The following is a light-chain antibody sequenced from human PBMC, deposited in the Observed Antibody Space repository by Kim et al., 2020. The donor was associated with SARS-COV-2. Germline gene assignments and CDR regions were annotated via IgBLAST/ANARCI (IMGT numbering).Light chain of an antibody. Sequence: GRRFTISSSGRRSKIGRNTLTWYQQHPGTAHKLLFYSNNQRPSGVPDRFSGSKSGTSASLSISGLQSEDEADYYCAAWDDSLNGRVFGGGTQLTV. J-gene: IGLJ2*01. CDR1: RSKIGRNT. V-gene: IGLV1-44*01. CDR3: AAWDDSLNGRV. CDR2: SNN.